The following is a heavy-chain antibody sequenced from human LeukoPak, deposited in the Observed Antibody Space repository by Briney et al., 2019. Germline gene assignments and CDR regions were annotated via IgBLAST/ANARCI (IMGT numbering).Heavy chain of an antibody. J-gene: IGHJ6*02. Sequence: ASVKVSCKASGYTFTSYYMHWVRQAPGQGLEWMGIINPNGGSTSYAQKFQGRVTMTRDTSTSTVYMELSSLRSEDTAVYYCARDVGRGRYSSGWLNGMDVWGQGTTVTVSS. CDR2: INPNGGST. CDR3: ARDVGRGRYSSGWLNGMDV. CDR1: GYTFTSYY. V-gene: IGHV1-46*01. D-gene: IGHD6-19*01.